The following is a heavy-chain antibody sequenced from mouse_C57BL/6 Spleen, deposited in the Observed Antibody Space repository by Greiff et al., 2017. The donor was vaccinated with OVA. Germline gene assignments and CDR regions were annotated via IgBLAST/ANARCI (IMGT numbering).Heavy chain of an antibody. D-gene: IGHD1-1*01. CDR1: GYAFSSSW. V-gene: IGHV1-82*01. Sequence: VQLVESGPELVKPGASVKISCKASGYAFSSSWMNWVKQRPGKGLEWIGRIYPGDGDTNYNGKFKGKATLTADKSSSTAYMQLSSLTSEDSAVYCCAREEVVRAMDYWGQGTSVTVSS. CDR3: AREEVVRAMDY. CDR2: IYPGDGDT. J-gene: IGHJ4*01.